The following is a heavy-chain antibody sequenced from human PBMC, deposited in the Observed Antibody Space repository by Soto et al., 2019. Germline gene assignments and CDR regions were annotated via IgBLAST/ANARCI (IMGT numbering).Heavy chain of an antibody. V-gene: IGHV4-31*03. CDR3: ARGGRRSPGMDV. CDR1: GGSISSGGYY. J-gene: IGHJ6*02. Sequence: QVQLQESGPGLVKPSQTLSLTCTVSGGSISSGGYYWSWIRQHPGKGLEWIGYIYYSGSTYYNPSLKSRVTIPVDPSKNQFSLRLSSVTAADTAVYSCARGGRRSPGMDVWGQGTTVTVSS. CDR2: IYYSGST.